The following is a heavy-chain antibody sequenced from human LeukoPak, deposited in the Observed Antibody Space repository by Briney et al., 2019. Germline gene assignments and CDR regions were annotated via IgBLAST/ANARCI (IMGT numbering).Heavy chain of an antibody. CDR2: ISSSGSTI. V-gene: IGHV3-48*03. J-gene: IGHJ6*02. CDR3: AKSYCSGGSCYPYYYYYPMDA. Sequence: PPGGSLRLSCAASGFTFSSYEMNWVRQAPGKGLEWVSYISSSGSTIYYADSVKGRFTISRDNAKNSLYLQMNSLRAEDSTVYHCAKSYCSGGSCYPYYYYYPMDAWGQGTMVTVSS. D-gene: IGHD2-15*01. CDR1: GFTFSSYE.